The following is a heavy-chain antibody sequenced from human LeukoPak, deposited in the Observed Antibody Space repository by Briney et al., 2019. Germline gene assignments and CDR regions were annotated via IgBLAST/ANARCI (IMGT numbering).Heavy chain of an antibody. CDR3: AELGITMIGGV. J-gene: IGHJ6*04. Sequence: PGGSLRLSCAASGFTFSTYSMNWVRQAPGKGLEWVSFISSSSEYIYYTDSVKGRFIISRDNAKNSLYLQMNSLRAEDTAVYYCAELGITMIGGVWGKGTTVTISS. D-gene: IGHD3-10*02. CDR1: GFTFSTYS. V-gene: IGHV3-21*01. CDR2: ISSSSEYI.